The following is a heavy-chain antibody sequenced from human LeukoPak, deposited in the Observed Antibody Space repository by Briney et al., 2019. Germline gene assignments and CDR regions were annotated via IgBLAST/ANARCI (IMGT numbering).Heavy chain of an antibody. CDR2: INPSGGST. V-gene: IGHV1-46*01. D-gene: IGHD2-15*01. Sequence: ASVKVSCKASGYTFTSYYMHWVRQAPGQGLEWMGIINPSGGSTSYAQKFQGRVTMTRDMSTSTVYMELSSLRSVDTAVYYCARGGTVVVVAATFYYMDVWGKGTTVTVSS. CDR1: GYTFTSYY. CDR3: ARGGTVVVVAATFYYMDV. J-gene: IGHJ6*03.